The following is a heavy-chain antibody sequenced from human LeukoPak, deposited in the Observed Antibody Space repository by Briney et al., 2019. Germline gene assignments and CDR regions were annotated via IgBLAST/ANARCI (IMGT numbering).Heavy chain of an antibody. J-gene: IGHJ6*02. CDR3: AKDTGSSWNGDYGMDV. D-gene: IGHD6-13*01. V-gene: IGHV3-9*01. Sequence: PGGSLRPSCAASGFTFDDYAMHWVRHAPGKGLEWVSGISWNSGSIGYADSVKGRFTISRDNAKNSLYLQMNSLRAEDTALYYCAKDTGSSWNGDYGMDVWGQGTTVTVSS. CDR1: GFTFDDYA. CDR2: ISWNSGSI.